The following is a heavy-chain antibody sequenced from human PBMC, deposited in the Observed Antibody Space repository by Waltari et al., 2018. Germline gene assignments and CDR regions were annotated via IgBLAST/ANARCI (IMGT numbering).Heavy chain of an antibody. CDR2: RNSDATLR. CDR3: VRGSSGWYGTDF. CDR1: RFTFRDNW. Sequence: EVKVVESGGGLVQPGGSLLLSCAASRFTFRDNWVHWVREAAGEGVVCVSRRNSDATLRDDDDSVKVRVTISIDTDEHTINLKMKIMRLEDTAIDYCVRGSSGWYGTDFWGQGTLVTVSS. V-gene: IGHV3-74*01. D-gene: IGHD6-19*01. J-gene: IGHJ4*02.